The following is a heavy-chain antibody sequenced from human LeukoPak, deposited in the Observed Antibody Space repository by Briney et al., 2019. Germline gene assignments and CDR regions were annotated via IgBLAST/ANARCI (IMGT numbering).Heavy chain of an antibody. J-gene: IGHJ4*02. V-gene: IGHV4-59*12. D-gene: IGHD3-9*01. Sequence: SETLSLTCTVSGGSITRFYWSWIRQPPGKGLEWIGYIYYSGSTYYNPSLKSRVTISVDTSKNQFSLKLSSVTAADTAVYYCARNGYFDWYTLGRWGQGTLVTVPS. CDR2: IYYSGST. CDR3: ARNGYFDWYTLGR. CDR1: GGSITRFY.